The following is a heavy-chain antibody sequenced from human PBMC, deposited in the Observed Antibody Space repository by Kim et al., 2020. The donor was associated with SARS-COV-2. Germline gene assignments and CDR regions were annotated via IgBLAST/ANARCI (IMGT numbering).Heavy chain of an antibody. J-gene: IGHJ4*02. V-gene: IGHV3-15*01. CDR3: TADPDGDYVTPR. D-gene: IGHD4-17*01. Sequence: AYAAPRKGRFTISRDDSKNTLYLQRTRLKTEDTAVYYCTADPDGDYVTPRWGQGTLVTVSS.